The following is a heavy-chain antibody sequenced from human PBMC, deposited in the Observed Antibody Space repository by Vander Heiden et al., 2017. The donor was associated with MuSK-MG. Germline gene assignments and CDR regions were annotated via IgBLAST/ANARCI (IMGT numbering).Heavy chain of an antibody. J-gene: IGHJ3*02. CDR2: IKSKTEGGTT. CDR1: GFTFINDY. V-gene: IGHV3-15*01. CDR3: TTEMRWELILDAFDI. Sequence: EVQLVESGGGLVEPGGSLRLSCAASGFTFINDYMSWVRQAPGKGLEWVGSIKSKTEGGTTDYAAPVKGRFTISRDDSKNTLYLQMNSLKTEDTAVYYCTTEMRWELILDAFDIWGHGTMVTVSS. D-gene: IGHD1-26*01.